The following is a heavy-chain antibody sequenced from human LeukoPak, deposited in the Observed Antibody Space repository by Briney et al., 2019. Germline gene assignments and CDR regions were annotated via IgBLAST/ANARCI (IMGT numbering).Heavy chain of an antibody. CDR1: GFTFDDYA. D-gene: IGHD3-22*01. J-gene: IGHJ4*02. Sequence: GRSLRLSCAASGFTFDDYAMHWVRQAPGKGLEWVSGISWNSGSIGYADSVKGRFTISRDNAKNSLYLQMYSLRAEDTALYYCAKGVRDSSGYYFDYWGQGTLVTVSS. CDR3: AKGVRDSSGYYFDY. V-gene: IGHV3-9*01. CDR2: ISWNSGSI.